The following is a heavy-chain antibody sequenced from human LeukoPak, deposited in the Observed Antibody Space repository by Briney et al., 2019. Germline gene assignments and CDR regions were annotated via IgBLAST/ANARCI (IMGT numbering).Heavy chain of an antibody. J-gene: IGHJ4*02. Sequence: GSLRLSCAASGFTFSSYAMHWVRQAPGKGLEWVAVISYDGSNKYNADSVKGRFTISRDNSKDTLYLQMNSLRAEDTAVYYCARGGGIAARRGYFDYWGQGTLVTVSS. V-gene: IGHV3-30*04. CDR1: GFTFSSYA. CDR3: ARGGGIAARRGYFDY. CDR2: ISYDGSNK. D-gene: IGHD6-6*01.